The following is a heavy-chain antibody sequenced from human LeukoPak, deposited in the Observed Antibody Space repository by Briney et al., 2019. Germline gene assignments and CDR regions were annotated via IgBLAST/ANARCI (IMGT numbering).Heavy chain of an antibody. CDR1: GGSFSGYY. D-gene: IGHD3-10*01. V-gene: IGHV4-34*01. CDR2: INHSGST. Sequence: SETLSLTCAVYGGSFSGYYWSWIRQPPGKGLEWIGEINHSGSTNYNPSLKSRVTIPVDTSKNQFSLKLSSVTAADTAVYYCARRRFGELRGPIDYWGQGTLVTVSS. J-gene: IGHJ4*02. CDR3: ARRRFGELRGPIDY.